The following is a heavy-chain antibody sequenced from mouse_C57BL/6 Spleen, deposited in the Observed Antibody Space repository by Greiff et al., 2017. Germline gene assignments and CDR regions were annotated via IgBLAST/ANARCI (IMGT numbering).Heavy chain of an antibody. CDR3: ASTGDGYPWFAY. J-gene: IGHJ3*01. Sequence: VQLQQSGPELVKPGASVKISCKASGYAFSSSWMNWVKQRPGTGLEWIGRIYPGDGDTNYNGKFKGKATLTADKSSSTAYMQLSSLTSEDSAVYFCASTGDGYPWFAYWGQGTLVTVSA. CDR2: IYPGDGDT. D-gene: IGHD2-3*01. V-gene: IGHV1-82*01. CDR1: GYAFSSSW.